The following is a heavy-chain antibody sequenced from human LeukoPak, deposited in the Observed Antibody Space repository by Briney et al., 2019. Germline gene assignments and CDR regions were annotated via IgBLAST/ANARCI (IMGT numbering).Heavy chain of an antibody. D-gene: IGHD1-26*01. J-gene: IGHJ3*02. V-gene: IGHV3-30*02. CDR3: AKPQLGRELLAPDAFDI. CDR2: IRYDGSNK. CDR1: GFTFSSYG. Sequence: PGGSLRLSCAASGFTFSSYGMHWVRQAPGRGLEGGAFIRYDGSNKYYADSVKGRFTISRDNSKNTLYLQMNSLRAEDTAVYYCAKPQLGRELLAPDAFDIWGQGTMVTVPS.